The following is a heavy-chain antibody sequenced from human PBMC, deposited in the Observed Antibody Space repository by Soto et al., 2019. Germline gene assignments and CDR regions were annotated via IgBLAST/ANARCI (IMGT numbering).Heavy chain of an antibody. CDR1: GSSFTGDY. D-gene: IGHD3-22*01. V-gene: IGHV4-4*07. Sequence: QVQLQESGPGVVRPSETLSLTCSVSGSSFTGDYWSWIRQPAGKGLEWIGRVFGNGAGSPIYNSALKNRITMSADSSKTQSSLKLTSVTAADTAIYYCARDLPPYDRRRQSAGAFEDWGQGTLVTVSS. CDR3: ARDLPPYDRRRQSAGAFED. J-gene: IGHJ4*02. CDR2: VFGNGAGSP.